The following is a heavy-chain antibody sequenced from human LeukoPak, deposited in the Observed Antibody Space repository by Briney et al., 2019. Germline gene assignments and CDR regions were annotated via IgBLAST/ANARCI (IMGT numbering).Heavy chain of an antibody. V-gene: IGHV3-23*01. CDR3: AKGPPGERTAYLYYIDY. CDR1: GFTFSSYA. Sequence: GGSLRLSCAASGFTFSSYAMTWVRQAPGKGLEWVSVISESGGSTHYADSVKGRFTISRDNSKNTLYLQMNSLRAEDTAVYYCAKGPPGERTAYLYYIDYWGQGTLVTVSS. D-gene: IGHD3/OR15-3a*01. J-gene: IGHJ4*02. CDR2: ISESGGST.